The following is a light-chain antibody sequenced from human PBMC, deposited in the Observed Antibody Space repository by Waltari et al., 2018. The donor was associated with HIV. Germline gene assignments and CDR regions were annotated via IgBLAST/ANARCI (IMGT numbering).Light chain of an antibody. V-gene: IGLV1-44*01. Sequence: QSVLTQAPSASGTPGQTVTISCSGSNSYLGTTVVDWYQHLPGTAPKLLIYNGDQRPSGVPDRFSGSKSATSASLAISGLQSDDEATYYCASWDDSLSGQVVFGGGTKLTV. J-gene: IGLJ2*01. CDR3: ASWDDSLSGQVV. CDR1: NSYLGTTV. CDR2: NGD.